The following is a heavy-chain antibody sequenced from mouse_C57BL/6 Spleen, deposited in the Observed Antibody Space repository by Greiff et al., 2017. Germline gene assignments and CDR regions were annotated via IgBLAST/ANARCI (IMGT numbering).Heavy chain of an antibody. CDR1: GYTFTDYE. CDR3: TRDYYVSRFAY. Sequence: QVQLQQSGAELVRPGASVTLSCKASGYTFTDYEMHWVKQTPVPGLEWIGAIDPETGGPAYNQKFKGKAILTADKSSSTAYMELRSLTAEDSAVYYCTRDYYVSRFAYWGQGTLVTVSA. V-gene: IGHV1-15*01. CDR2: IDPETGGP. D-gene: IGHD1-1*01. J-gene: IGHJ3*01.